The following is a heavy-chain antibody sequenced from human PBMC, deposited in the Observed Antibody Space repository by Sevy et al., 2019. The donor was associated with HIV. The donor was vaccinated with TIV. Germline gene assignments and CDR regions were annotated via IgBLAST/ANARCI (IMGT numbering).Heavy chain of an antibody. D-gene: IGHD3-22*01. CDR2: FDPEDDEK. V-gene: IGHV1-24*01. J-gene: IGHJ4*02. Sequence: ASVKVSCKVSGYILTELSMHWVRQAPGKGLEWMGTFDPEDDEKIYAQRFQGRVTMTEDTSTDTAYMELSRLRSEDTAVYYCATTKDYYDTSGYPFDSWGQGTLVTVSS. CDR3: ATTKDYYDTSGYPFDS. CDR1: GYILTELS.